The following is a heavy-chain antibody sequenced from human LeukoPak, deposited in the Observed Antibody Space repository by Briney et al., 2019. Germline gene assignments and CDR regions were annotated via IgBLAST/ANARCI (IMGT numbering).Heavy chain of an antibody. CDR1: GFALSSHW. CDR3: ARNNGMDV. J-gene: IGHJ6*02. V-gene: IGHV3-7*03. Sequence: GSLRLSCAASGFALSSHWMTWVRQVPGRGPEWVADVNRDGSETYYLDSVKGRFTISKDNAKNSLYLQMNSLRAEDTALYHCARNNGMDVWGQGTTVIVSS. CDR2: VNRDGSET.